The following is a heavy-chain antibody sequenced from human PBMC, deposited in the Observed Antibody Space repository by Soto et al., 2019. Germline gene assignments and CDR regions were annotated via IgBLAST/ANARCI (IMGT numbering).Heavy chain of an antibody. Sequence: GESLKISCKGSGYSFTSYWISWVRQMPGKGLEWMGRIDPSDSYTNYSPSFQGHVTISADKSISTAYLKWSSLKASDTAIYYSARLRSKYYDYVWGSYRSSIEVSDYWGQGTLVTVSS. D-gene: IGHD3-16*02. CDR1: GYSFTSYW. V-gene: IGHV5-10-1*01. CDR2: IDPSDSYT. CDR3: ARLRSKYYDYVWGSYRSSIEVSDY. J-gene: IGHJ4*02.